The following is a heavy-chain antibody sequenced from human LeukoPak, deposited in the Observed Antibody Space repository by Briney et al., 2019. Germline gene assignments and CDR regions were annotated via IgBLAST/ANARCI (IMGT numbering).Heavy chain of an antibody. J-gene: IGHJ6*02. Sequence: SETLSLTCTVSGGSVSSGSYYWSWIRQPPGKGLEWIGYIYYSGSTNYNPSLKSRVTISVDTSKNQFSLKLSSVTAADTAVYYCAREGYYYYYYGMDVWGQGTTVTVSS. CDR1: GGSVSSGSYY. CDR2: IYYSGST. V-gene: IGHV4-61*01. CDR3: AREGYYYYYYGMDV.